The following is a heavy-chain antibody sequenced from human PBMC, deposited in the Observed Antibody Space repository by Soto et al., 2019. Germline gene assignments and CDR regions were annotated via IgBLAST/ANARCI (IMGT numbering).Heavy chain of an antibody. CDR3: ARSRYSRSYVDY. D-gene: IGHD1-26*01. CDR1: GGSISSYY. J-gene: IGHJ4*02. V-gene: IGHV4-59*01. Sequence: SETLSLTCTVSGGSISSYYWSWIRQPPGKGLEWIGYIYYSGSTNYNPSLKSRVTISVDTSKNQFSLKLSSVTAADTAVYYCARSRYSRSYVDYWGRGTLVTVSS. CDR2: IYYSGST.